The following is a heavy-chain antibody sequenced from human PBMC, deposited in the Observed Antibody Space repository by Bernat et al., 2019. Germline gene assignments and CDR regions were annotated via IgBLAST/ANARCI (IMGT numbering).Heavy chain of an antibody. CDR1: GFTFSSYP. Sequence: QVQLVESGGGVVQPGRSLRLSCAASGFTFSSYPMYWVRQAPGKGLEWVAVVSYDGSNKFYADSVKGRFTISRDNSKNTLFLQMNSLRAEDTAAYYCAREGIQFLADDALDIWGQGTMVTVSS. J-gene: IGHJ3*02. D-gene: IGHD3-3*01. V-gene: IGHV3-30*01. CDR2: VSYDGSNK. CDR3: AREGIQFLADDALDI.